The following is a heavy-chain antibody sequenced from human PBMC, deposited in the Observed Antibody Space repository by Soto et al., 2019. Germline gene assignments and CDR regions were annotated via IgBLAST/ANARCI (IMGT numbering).Heavy chain of an antibody. CDR3: ASAGYSSSSLSWFDS. CDR2: IIPIFGTA. Sequence: ASVKVSCKASGGTFSSYAISWVRQAPGQGLEWMGGIIPIFGTANYAQKFQGRVTITADKSTSTAYMELSSLRYEDTAVYYCASAGYSSSSLSWFDSWGQGTLVTGSA. D-gene: IGHD6-6*01. V-gene: IGHV1-69*06. CDR1: GGTFSSYA. J-gene: IGHJ5*01.